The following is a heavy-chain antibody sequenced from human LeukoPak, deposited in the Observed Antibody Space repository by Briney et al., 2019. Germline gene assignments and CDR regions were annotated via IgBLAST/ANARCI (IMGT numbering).Heavy chain of an antibody. Sequence: ASVTVSCRASGYTFTGDYVHWVRQAPGQGLEWMGRMNPNNGGTDFAQRFQGRVTMTRDTCITTAYLEVNSLRSDDTAVYHCARGYGYFFDYWGQGTPVTVSS. CDR2: MNPNNGGT. CDR3: ARGYGYFFDY. V-gene: IGHV1-2*06. J-gene: IGHJ4*02. D-gene: IGHD5-24*01. CDR1: GYTFTGDY.